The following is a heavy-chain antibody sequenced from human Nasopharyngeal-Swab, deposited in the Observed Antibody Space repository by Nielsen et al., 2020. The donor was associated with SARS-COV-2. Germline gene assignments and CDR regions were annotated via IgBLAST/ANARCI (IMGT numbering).Heavy chain of an antibody. CDR1: GGSISSGGYY. CDR3: ARARITMIVVVDAFDI. V-gene: IGHV4-31*03. CDR2: IYYSGST. Sequence: SETLSLTCTVSGGSISSGGYYWSWIRQHPGKGLEWIGYIYYSGSTYYNPPLKSRVTISVDTSKNQFSLKLSSVTAADTAVYYCARARITMIVVVDAFDIWGQGTMVTASS. J-gene: IGHJ3*02. D-gene: IGHD3-22*01.